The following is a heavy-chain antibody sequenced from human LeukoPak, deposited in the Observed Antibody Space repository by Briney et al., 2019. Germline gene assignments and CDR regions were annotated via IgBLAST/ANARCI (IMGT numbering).Heavy chain of an antibody. J-gene: IGHJ4*02. CDR1: GFTFSIYS. D-gene: IGHD3-3*01. V-gene: IGHV3-21*01. Sequence: GRSLRLSCAASGFTFSIYSMNWVRQARGKGLVWVPSISSSSSYIYYADSVKGRFTISRDNAKNSLYLQMNSLRAEDTAVYYCARVYDFWSGYFYFDYWGQGTLVTVSS. CDR2: ISSSSSYI. CDR3: ARVYDFWSGYFYFDY.